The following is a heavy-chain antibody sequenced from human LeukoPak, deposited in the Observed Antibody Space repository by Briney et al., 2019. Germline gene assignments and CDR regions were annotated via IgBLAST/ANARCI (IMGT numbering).Heavy chain of an antibody. V-gene: IGHV4-59*01. CDR2: IYYSGST. D-gene: IGHD3-10*01. CDR1: GGSFSSYY. CDR3: ARGGVRGVIIRNWFDP. J-gene: IGHJ5*02. Sequence: SETLSLTCAVYGGSFSSYYWSWIRQPPGKGLEWIGYIYYSGSTNYNPSLKSRVTISVDTSKSQFSLKLSSVTAADTAVYYCARGGVRGVIIRNWFDPWGQGTLVTVSS.